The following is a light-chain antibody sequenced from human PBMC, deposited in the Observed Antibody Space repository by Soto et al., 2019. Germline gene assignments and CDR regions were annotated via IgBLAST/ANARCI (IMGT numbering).Light chain of an antibody. CDR3: QQRSNWPLIT. CDR1: QSVSSSY. J-gene: IGKJ5*01. Sequence: EIVLTQSPGTLSLSPCERVTLSCRAIQSVSSSYLAWYQQKPGQAPRLLIYDASNRATGIPARFSGSGSGTDFTLTISSLEPEDFAVYYCQQRSNWPLITFGQGTRLEIK. CDR2: DAS. V-gene: IGKV3D-20*02.